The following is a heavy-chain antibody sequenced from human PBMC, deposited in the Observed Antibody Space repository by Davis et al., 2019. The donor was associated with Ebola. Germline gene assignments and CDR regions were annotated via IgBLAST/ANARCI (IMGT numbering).Heavy chain of an antibody. D-gene: IGHD5-12*01. CDR3: ARGRRGYDRWNPFDY. V-gene: IGHV4-39*07. CDR2: INHIGST. Sequence: SGPTLVKPTQTLTLTCSFSGFSLSTSGVTVGWIRQPPGKGLEWIGDINHIGSTNYNPSLKSRVTISIDTSKNQFSLKLSSVTAADTAVYYCARGRRGYDRWNPFDYWGQGTLVTVSS. J-gene: IGHJ4*02. CDR1: GFSLSTSGVT.